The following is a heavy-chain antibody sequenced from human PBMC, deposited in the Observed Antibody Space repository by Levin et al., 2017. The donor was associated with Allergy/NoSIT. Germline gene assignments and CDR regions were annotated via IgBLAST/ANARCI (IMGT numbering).Heavy chain of an antibody. CDR2: VYLDGGT. CDR1: GASISTSYNY. J-gene: IGHJ5*02. D-gene: IGHD3-16*01. CDR3: ARRGGPGREWLGP. Sequence: NTSETLSLTCNVSGASISTSYNYWGWIRQPPGKGLEWLGHVYLDGGTFYNSSLRSRITISVDTSKNQFSLKLRSVTAADTALYYCARRGGPGREWLGPWGRGTLLTVSS. V-gene: IGHV4-39*01.